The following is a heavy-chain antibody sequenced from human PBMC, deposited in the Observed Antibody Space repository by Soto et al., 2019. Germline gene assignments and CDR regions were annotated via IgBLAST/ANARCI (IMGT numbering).Heavy chain of an antibody. D-gene: IGHD2-15*01. J-gene: IGHJ1*01. CDR1: GFTFSSYG. CDR2: ISYDGSNK. V-gene: IGHV3-30*18. CDR3: AKDRYCSGGSCYSLYFQH. Sequence: QVQLVESGGGVVQPGRSLRLSCAASGFTFSSYGMHWVRQARGKGLEWVAVISYDGSNKYYADSVKGRFTISRDNSKNTLYLQLNSLRAEDTAVYYCAKDRYCSGGSCYSLYFQHWGQGTLVTVSS.